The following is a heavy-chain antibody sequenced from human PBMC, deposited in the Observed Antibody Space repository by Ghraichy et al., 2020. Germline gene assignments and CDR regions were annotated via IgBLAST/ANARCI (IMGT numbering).Heavy chain of an antibody. CDR3: TTGGIFGVVDGMDV. J-gene: IGHJ6*02. D-gene: IGHD3-3*01. CDR2: IKSKTDGGTT. Sequence: GALRLSCAASGFTFSNAWMSWVRQAPGKGLEWVGRIKSKTDGGTTDYAAPVKGRFTISRDDSKNTLYLQMNSLKTEDTAVYYCTTGGIFGVVDGMDVWGQGTTVTVSS. V-gene: IGHV3-15*01. CDR1: GFTFSNAW.